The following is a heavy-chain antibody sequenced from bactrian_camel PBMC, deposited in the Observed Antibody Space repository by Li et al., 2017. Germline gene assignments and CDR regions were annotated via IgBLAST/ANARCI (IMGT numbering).Heavy chain of an antibody. CDR2: IDSNGKS. D-gene: IGHD6*01. Sequence: HVQLVESGGGSVQAGGSLKLSCAASGWIFNRCRMGWFRQAPGMEREGVAAIDSNGKSTYADSVKGRFTISKDNANNLYLQMNSLKPDDTAMYYCAMNSLGSSWCLARHTADNYWGQGTQVTVS. CDR3: AMNSLGSSWCLARHTADNY. CDR1: GWIFNRCR. V-gene: IGHV3S53*01. J-gene: IGHJ4*01.